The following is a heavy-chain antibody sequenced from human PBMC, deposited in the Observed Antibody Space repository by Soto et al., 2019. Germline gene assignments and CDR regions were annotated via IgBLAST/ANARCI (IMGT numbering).Heavy chain of an antibody. D-gene: IGHD2-2*01. V-gene: IGHV3-23*01. CDR2: ISGSGGST. Sequence: GGSLRLSCAASGFTFSSYAMSWVRQAPGKGLEWVSAISGSGGSTYYADSVKGRFTISRDNSKNTLYLQMNSLRAEDTAVYYCAKDRGSGYCSSTSCPDYYYYGMDVWGQGTTVTVSS. CDR1: GFTFSSYA. J-gene: IGHJ6*02. CDR3: AKDRGSGYCSSTSCPDYYYYGMDV.